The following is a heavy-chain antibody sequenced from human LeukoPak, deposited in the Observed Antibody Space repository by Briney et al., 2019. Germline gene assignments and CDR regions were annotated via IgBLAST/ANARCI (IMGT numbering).Heavy chain of an antibody. CDR2: IYYSGST. CDR1: GGSISSYY. CDR3: AGVAVAGIHAFDI. D-gene: IGHD6-19*01. J-gene: IGHJ3*02. Sequence: SETLSLTCTVSGGSISSYYWSWIRQPPGKGLEWIGYIYYSGSTNYNPSLKSRVTISVDTSKNQFSLKLSPVTAADTAVYYCAGVAVAGIHAFDIWGQGTMVTVSS. V-gene: IGHV4-59*01.